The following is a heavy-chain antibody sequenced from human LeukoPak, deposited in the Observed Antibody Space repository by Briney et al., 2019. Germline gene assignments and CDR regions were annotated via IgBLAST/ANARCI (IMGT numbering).Heavy chain of an antibody. CDR1: GFTFDDYA. J-gene: IGHJ4*02. CDR2: ITWDGGST. CDR3: AKGDSSGYYYGRGPYVDY. D-gene: IGHD3-22*01. Sequence: GGSLRLSCAASGFTFDDYAVHWVRQPPGKGLEWVSLITWDGGSTYYADSVKGRFTISRDNSKNSLYLQMNSLRAEDTALYYCAKGDSSGYYYGRGPYVDYWGQGTLVTVSS. V-gene: IGHV3-43D*03.